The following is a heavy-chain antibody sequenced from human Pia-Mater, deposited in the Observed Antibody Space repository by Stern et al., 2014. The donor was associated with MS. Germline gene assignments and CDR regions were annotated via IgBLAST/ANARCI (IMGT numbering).Heavy chain of an antibody. CDR2: IIPPFDTP. J-gene: IGHJ4*02. CDR1: GGTFSSYE. CDR3: ARAYTYYSNSAGY. D-gene: IGHD3-10*01. Sequence: QDQLVQSGAEVKKPGSSVKVSCKASGGTFSSYEITWVRQAPGQGLEWMGGIIPPFDTPTYAQKFQDRVTISADESTNTAYLELNGLKSDDTAIYFCARAYTYYSNSAGYWGQGTLVTVSS. V-gene: IGHV1-69*12.